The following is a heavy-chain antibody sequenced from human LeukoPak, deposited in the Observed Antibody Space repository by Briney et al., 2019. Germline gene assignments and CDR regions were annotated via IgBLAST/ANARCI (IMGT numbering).Heavy chain of an antibody. CDR1: GFTFSDYY. J-gene: IGHJ6*04. V-gene: IGHV3-11*04. D-gene: IGHD3-10*02. CDR2: ISSSGSTI. CDR3: AELGITMIGGV. Sequence: GESLRPSCAPSGFTFSDYYMSWIRQAPGKGLGWVSYISSSGSTIYYADSVKGRFTISRDNAKNSLYLQMNSLRAEDTAVYYCAELGITMIGGVWGKGTTVTISS.